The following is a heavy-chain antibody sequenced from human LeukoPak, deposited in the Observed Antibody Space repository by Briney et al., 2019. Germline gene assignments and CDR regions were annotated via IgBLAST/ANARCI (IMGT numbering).Heavy chain of an antibody. Sequence: ASETLSLTCTVSGGSISGYYWSWIRQPPGKGLEWIGYIHYSGSTNSNPSLKSRVTISVDTSKNQFSLKLRSVTAADTAVYYCARDLDNSGWYVFDYWGRGNLVTVSS. D-gene: IGHD6-19*01. J-gene: IGHJ4*02. CDR3: ARDLDNSGWYVFDY. V-gene: IGHV4-59*13. CDR2: IHYSGST. CDR1: GGSISGYY.